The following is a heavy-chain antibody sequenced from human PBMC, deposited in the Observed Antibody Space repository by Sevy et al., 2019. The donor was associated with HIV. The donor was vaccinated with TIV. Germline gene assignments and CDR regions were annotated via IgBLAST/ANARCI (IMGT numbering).Heavy chain of an antibody. CDR3: TRLGVAGNMAALFDP. J-gene: IGHJ5*02. V-gene: IGHV5-51*01. CDR2: IYAGGSDI. CDR1: GYSFTSYW. D-gene: IGHD3-10*01. Sequence: GESLKISCKGSGYSFTSYWIGWVRQMPGKGLEWMGIIYAGGSDIRYSPSFQGQVTISADKSTSTAYLQWSSLKASGTAMYYCTRLGVAGNMAALFDPWGQGTLVTVSS.